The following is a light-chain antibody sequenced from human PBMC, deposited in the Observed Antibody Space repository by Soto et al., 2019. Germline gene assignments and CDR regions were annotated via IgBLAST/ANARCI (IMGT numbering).Light chain of an antibody. CDR1: SSDVGTYNY. Sequence: QSALTQPPSASGSPGQSVTISCTGTSSDVGTYNYDSWYQQHPGKAPKLMIYEVTKRPSGVPDRFSGSKSGNTASLTVSGLQAEDEADYYCSSYAGSSGVIFGGGTQLTVL. J-gene: IGLJ2*01. CDR3: SSYAGSSGVI. CDR2: EVT. V-gene: IGLV2-8*01.